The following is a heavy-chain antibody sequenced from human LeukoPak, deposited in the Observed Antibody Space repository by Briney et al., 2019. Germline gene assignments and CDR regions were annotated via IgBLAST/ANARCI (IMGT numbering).Heavy chain of an antibody. D-gene: IGHD3-22*01. Sequence: SETLSLTCTGSGVSSSSNYWSWIRQPPGKGLEWIGYIHYTGSNNYNPSLKSRVTISIDTSKNQFSLKLSSVTAADTAVYYCARVGYYFDSSGYNRYYFDYWGQGTLVTVSS. V-gene: IGHV4-59*01. CDR1: GVSSSSNY. CDR3: ARVGYYFDSSGYNRYYFDY. J-gene: IGHJ4*02. CDR2: IHYTGSN.